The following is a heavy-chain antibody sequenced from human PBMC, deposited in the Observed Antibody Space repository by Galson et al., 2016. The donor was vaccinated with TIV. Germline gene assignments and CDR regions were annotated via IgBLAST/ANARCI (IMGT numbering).Heavy chain of an antibody. CDR2: TYYRSKWYN. J-gene: IGHJ6*02. CDR1: GDSVSSNSA. CDR3: ARDRTLPGYYYNGMDV. Sequence: CAISGDSVSSNSAWNWIRQSPSRGLEWLGRTYYRSKWYNDYALSVKSRITINPDTSKNQFSLQLNSMTPEDTAVYYCARDRTLPGYYYNGMDVWGQGAQVTVSS. V-gene: IGHV6-1*01. D-gene: IGHD1/OR15-1a*01.